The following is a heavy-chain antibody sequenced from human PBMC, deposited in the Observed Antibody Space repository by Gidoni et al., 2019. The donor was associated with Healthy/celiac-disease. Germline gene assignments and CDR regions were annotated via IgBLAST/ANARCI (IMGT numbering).Heavy chain of an antibody. V-gene: IGHV1-2*02. CDR3: ARVESSYCGGDCYSTFDY. CDR1: GYTFTGYY. Sequence: QVQLVQSGAAVKKPGASVKVSCKASGYTFTGYYLHWVRQAPGQGLEWMGWINPNSGGTNYAQKFQGRATMTRDTSISTAYMELSRLRSDDTAVYYCARVESSYCGGDCYSTFDYWGQGTLVTVSS. J-gene: IGHJ4*02. CDR2: INPNSGGT. D-gene: IGHD2-21*02.